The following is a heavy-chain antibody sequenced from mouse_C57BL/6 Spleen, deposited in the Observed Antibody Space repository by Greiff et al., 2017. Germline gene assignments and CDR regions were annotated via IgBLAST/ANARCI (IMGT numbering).Heavy chain of an antibody. J-gene: IGHJ2*01. CDR3: ARGFYDGYNYFDY. CDR1: GYTFTSYW. D-gene: IGHD2-3*01. Sequence: QVHVKQPGAELVKPGASVKLSCKASGYTFTSYWMHWVKQRPGRGLEWIGRIDPNSGGTKYNEKFKSKATLTVDKPSSTAYMQLSSLTSEDSAVYYCARGFYDGYNYFDYWGQGTTLTVSS. CDR2: IDPNSGGT. V-gene: IGHV1-72*01.